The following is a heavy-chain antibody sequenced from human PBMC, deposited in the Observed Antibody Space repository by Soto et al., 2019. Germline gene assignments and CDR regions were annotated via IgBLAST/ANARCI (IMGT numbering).Heavy chain of an antibody. J-gene: IGHJ4*02. D-gene: IGHD2-2*01. V-gene: IGHV2-5*02. CDR2: IYWDDDK. CDR1: GFSLSTSGVG. CDR3: AHLLLPAAYQYYFDY. Sequence: QITLKESGPTLVKPTQTLTLTCTFSGFSLSTSGVGVGWIRQPPGKALEWLALIYWDDDKRYSPSLKSRLTITKDTSKNQVVLTMTNMDPVDTATYYCAHLLLPAAYQYYFDYWGQGTLVTVSS.